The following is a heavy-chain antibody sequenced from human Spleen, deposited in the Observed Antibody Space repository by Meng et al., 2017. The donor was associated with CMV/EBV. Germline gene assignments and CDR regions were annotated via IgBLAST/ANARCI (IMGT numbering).Heavy chain of an antibody. CDR2: IDHIGKDT. CDR3: ARGQYDFWNGHSPTARWFDP. D-gene: IGHD3-3*01. V-gene: IGHV3-48*03. J-gene: IGHJ5*02. CDR1: GFTFRSYE. Sequence: GESLRLSCVVSGFTFRSYEMTWVRQAPGRGPEWISYIDHIGKDTYYADSVKGRFTISRDNARDSLYLDIYSLRADDTAVYYCARGQYDFWNGHSPTARWFDPWGQGTLVTVSS.